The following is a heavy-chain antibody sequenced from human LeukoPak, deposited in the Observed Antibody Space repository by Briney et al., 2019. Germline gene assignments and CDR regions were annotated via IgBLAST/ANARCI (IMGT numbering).Heavy chain of an antibody. D-gene: IGHD3-9*01. CDR1: GGSISSSSYY. Sequence: SETLSLTCTVSGGSISSSSYYRGWVRQPPGKGLEWIGSIYYSGNTYYNPSLKSRVAISVDTSKNQFSLKLSSVTAADTAVYYCVRRRAAGYDYWYFGLWGCGTLVTVSS. J-gene: IGHJ2*01. CDR3: VRRRAAGYDYWYFGL. CDR2: IYYSGNT. V-gene: IGHV4-39*01.